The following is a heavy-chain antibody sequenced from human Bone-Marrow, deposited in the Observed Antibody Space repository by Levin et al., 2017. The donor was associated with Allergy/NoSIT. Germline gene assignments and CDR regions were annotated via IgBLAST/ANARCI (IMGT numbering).Heavy chain of an antibody. CDR1: GFSLSTSGMC. CDR2: IDWDDDK. Sequence: SGPTLVKPTQTLTLTCTFSGFSLSTSGMCVSWIRQPPGKALEWLALIDWDDDKYYSTSLKTRLTISKDTSKNQVVLTMTNMDPVDTATYYCARIIRSGYDVDAFDIWGQGTMVTVSS. CDR3: ARIIRSGYDVDAFDI. D-gene: IGHD3-3*01. V-gene: IGHV2-70*01. J-gene: IGHJ3*02.